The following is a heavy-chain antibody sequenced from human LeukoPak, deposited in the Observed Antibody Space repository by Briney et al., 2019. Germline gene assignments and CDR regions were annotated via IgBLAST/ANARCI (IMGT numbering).Heavy chain of an antibody. Sequence: PSETLSLTCAVSGYSISSGYYWGWIRQPPGKGLEWIGSIYHSGSTCYNPSLKSRVTISVGTSKNQFSLKLSSVTAADTAVYYCARYSSSWSWGQGTLVTVSS. D-gene: IGHD6-13*01. V-gene: IGHV4-38-2*01. CDR3: ARYSSSWS. J-gene: IGHJ5*02. CDR2: IYHSGST. CDR1: GYSISSGYY.